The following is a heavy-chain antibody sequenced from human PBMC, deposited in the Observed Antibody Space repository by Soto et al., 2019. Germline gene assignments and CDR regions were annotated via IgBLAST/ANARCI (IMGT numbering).Heavy chain of an antibody. D-gene: IGHD1-26*01. CDR1: GITFSNYW. J-gene: IGHJ4*02. V-gene: IGHV3-7*01. CDR3: SGDVMVGTKALNY. CDR2: IKQDGSKK. Sequence: GVTRRFSGAASGITFSNYWMTSVRQGPQKEREWVANIKQDGSKKVYVDSVKARFTIPRDNAKNSLYLQRNSLRVQNTAVYFCSGDVMVGTKALNYWGQGALVTVSS.